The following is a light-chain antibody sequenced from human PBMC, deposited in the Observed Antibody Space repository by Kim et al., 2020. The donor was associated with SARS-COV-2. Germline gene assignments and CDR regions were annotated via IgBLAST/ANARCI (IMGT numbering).Light chain of an antibody. CDR3: MQALQTPYT. Sequence: EIVMTQSPLSLPVTPGEPASISCRSSQSLLLGNGYNYVDWYLQKPGQSPQLLISLSSYRASGVPDRFSGSSSGTDFTLKISRVEAEDVGVYYCMQALQTPYTFGQGTKLEI. CDR1: QSLLLGNGYNY. V-gene: IGKV2-28*01. CDR2: LSS. J-gene: IGKJ2*01.